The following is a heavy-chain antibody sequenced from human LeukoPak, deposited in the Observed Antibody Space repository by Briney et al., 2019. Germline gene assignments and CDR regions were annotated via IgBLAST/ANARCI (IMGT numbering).Heavy chain of an antibody. V-gene: IGHV3-30-3*01. CDR3: ARNDGYNAFDY. Sequence: SGGSLRLSCAASGFTFSSYAMHWVRQAPGKGLEWVAVISYDGSNKYHADSVKGRFTISRDNSKNTLYLQMNSLRAEDTAVYYCARNDGYNAFDYWGQGTLVTVSS. CDR1: GFTFSSYA. CDR2: ISYDGSNK. D-gene: IGHD5-24*01. J-gene: IGHJ4*02.